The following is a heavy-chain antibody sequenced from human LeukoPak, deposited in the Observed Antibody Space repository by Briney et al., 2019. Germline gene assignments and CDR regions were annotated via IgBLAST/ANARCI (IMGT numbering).Heavy chain of an antibody. CDR2: IYSGGST. CDR3: ARLEREAFDC. J-gene: IGHJ4*02. CDR1: GFTFSSYA. V-gene: IGHV3-66*04. Sequence: GGSLRLSCAASGFTFSSYAMSWVRQAPGKGLEWVSVIYSGGSTYYADSVKGRFTISRDNSKNTLYLQMNSLRAEDTAVYYCARLEREAFDCWGQGTLVTVSS. D-gene: IGHD1-1*01.